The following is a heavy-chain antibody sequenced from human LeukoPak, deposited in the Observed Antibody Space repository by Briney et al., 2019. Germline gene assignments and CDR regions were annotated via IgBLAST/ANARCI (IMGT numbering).Heavy chain of an antibody. Sequence: PGGSLRLSCAASGFTFSGYSMNWVRQAPGKGLEWVSSISSSSSYIYYADSVKGRFTISRDNAKNSLYLQMNSLRAEDTAVYYCARALGEDGYNTGGIDYWGQGTLVTVSS. CDR1: GFTFSGYS. V-gene: IGHV3-21*01. D-gene: IGHD5-24*01. CDR2: ISSSSSYI. CDR3: ARALGEDGYNTGGIDY. J-gene: IGHJ4*02.